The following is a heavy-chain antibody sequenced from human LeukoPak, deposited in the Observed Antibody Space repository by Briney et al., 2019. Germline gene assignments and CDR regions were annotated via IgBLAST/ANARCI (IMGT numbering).Heavy chain of an antibody. Sequence: GGSLRLSCAPSGFTVSSKYMTWVRQAPGKGLEWVSVIYNGDDTNYADSVKGRFTISRDNSKNTLDLQMNSLRGDDTAVYYCARASQWLAFDYWGQGTLVTVSS. CDR1: GFTVSSKY. CDR3: ARASQWLAFDY. CDR2: IYNGDDT. J-gene: IGHJ4*02. D-gene: IGHD6-19*01. V-gene: IGHV3-66*01.